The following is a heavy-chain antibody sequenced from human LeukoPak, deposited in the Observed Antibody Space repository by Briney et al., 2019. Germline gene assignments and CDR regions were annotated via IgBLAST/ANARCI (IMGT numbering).Heavy chain of an antibody. Sequence: GGSLRLSCAASGFTFSSYAMHWVRQAPGKGLDWVAVISYDGNNKFYADSVKGRFTISRDNSKNTLYLQMNSLRAEDTAVYYCAKGGGRFGDLLSSIDYWGQGTLVTVSS. CDR2: ISYDGNNK. V-gene: IGHV3-30-3*01. J-gene: IGHJ4*02. CDR1: GFTFSSYA. CDR3: AKGGGRFGDLLSSIDY. D-gene: IGHD3-10*01.